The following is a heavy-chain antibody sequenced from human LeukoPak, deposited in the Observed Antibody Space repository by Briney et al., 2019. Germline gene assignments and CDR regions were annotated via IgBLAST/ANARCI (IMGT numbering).Heavy chain of an antibody. D-gene: IGHD1-14*01. J-gene: IGHJ4*02. CDR1: GGSFSGYY. CDR2: INHSGST. CDR3: ASGSNLDH. Sequence: PSETLSLTCAVYGGSFSGYYWSWIRQPPGKGLEWIGEINHSGSTNYNPSLKSRVTISVDTSKNQFSLKLSSVTAADTAGYYCASGSNLDHWGQGTLVTVSS. V-gene: IGHV4-34*01.